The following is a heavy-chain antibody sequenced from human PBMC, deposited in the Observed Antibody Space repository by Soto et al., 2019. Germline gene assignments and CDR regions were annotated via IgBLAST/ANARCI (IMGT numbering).Heavy chain of an antibody. CDR3: ARDTVLRFLEWLDYYYYGMDV. Sequence: QVQLVQSGAEVKKPGSSVKVSCKASGGTFSSYAISWVRQAPGQGLEWMGGIIHIFGTANYGQKFQGRVKITEDESTSTAYMELSSRRAEDTAVYYCARDTVLRFLEWLDYYYYGMDVWGQGTTVTVSS. CDR2: IIHIFGTA. V-gene: IGHV1-69*01. D-gene: IGHD3-3*01. J-gene: IGHJ6*02. CDR1: GGTFSSYA.